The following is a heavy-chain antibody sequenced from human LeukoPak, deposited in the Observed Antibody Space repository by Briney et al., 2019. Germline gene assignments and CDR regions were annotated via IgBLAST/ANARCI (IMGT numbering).Heavy chain of an antibody. Sequence: SQTLSLTCAISGDSISSGRYSWSWIRQPPGQGLEWIGFIYHSGNTYYNPSLRSRVTISVDRSKNQFSLNLSSVTAADTAVYYCARAPIVVVVAASSQGRGMDVWGQGTTVTVSS. CDR3: ARAPIVVVVAASSQGRGMDV. J-gene: IGHJ6*02. V-gene: IGHV4-30-2*01. D-gene: IGHD2-15*01. CDR1: GDSISSGRYS. CDR2: IYHSGNT.